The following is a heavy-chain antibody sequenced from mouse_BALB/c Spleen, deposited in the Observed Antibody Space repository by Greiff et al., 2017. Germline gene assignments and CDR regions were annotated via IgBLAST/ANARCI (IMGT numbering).Heavy chain of an antibody. CDR2: IDPYDSET. V-gene: IGHV1-52*01. CDR3: ERWGGNGALDY. D-gene: IGHD2-1*01. CDR1: GYTFTSYW. J-gene: IGHJ4*01. Sequence: QVQLQQPGAELVRPGASVKLSCKASGYTFTSYWMNWVKQRPEQGLEWIGRIDPYDSETHYNQKFKDKAILTVDKSSSTDYMQLSNMTSEDSAVNSCERWGGNGALDYWGQGTSVTVSA.